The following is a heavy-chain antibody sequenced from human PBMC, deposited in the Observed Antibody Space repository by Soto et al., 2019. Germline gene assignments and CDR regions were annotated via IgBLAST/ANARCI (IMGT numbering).Heavy chain of an antibody. D-gene: IGHD4-17*01. J-gene: IGHJ3*02. CDR2: ISGSGGGT. Sequence: EVQLLESGGGLVQPGGSLRLSCAASGFTFSSYAMSWVRQAPGKGLEWVSAISGSGGGTYYADSVKGRFTISRDNSENALYLQVNSLRAGDTAVYYCAKGMTTVTTFPFDIWCLGTMVTVSS. CDR3: AKGMTTVTTFPFDI. CDR1: GFTFSSYA. V-gene: IGHV3-23*01.